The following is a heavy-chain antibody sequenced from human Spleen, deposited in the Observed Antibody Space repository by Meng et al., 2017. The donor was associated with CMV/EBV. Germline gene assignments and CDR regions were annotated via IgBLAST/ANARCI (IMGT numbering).Heavy chain of an antibody. CDR1: GFTFSNYW. CDR2: ISKDGNT. CDR3: AREGYTGRFFDY. V-gene: IGHV3-74*03. D-gene: IGHD1-26*01. Sequence: SCTASGFTFSNYWMHWGRQAPGKGLVWVSRISKDGNTTYADSVKGRFTISRNNAKNTLYLQMNDLRAEDTAIYYCAREGYTGRFFDYWGQGALVTVSS. J-gene: IGHJ4*02.